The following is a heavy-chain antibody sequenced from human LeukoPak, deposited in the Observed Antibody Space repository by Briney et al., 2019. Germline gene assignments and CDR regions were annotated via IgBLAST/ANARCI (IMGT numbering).Heavy chain of an antibody. J-gene: IGHJ4*02. CDR1: GGSIGTNGYY. CDR3: ARHFGYNYGCIDF. D-gene: IGHD5-18*01. V-gene: IGHV4-39*01. Sequence: KPSETLSLTCTVSGGSIGTNGYYWGWIRQPPGKGLEWIGSMYHSGSTYYNPSLRSRVIISVDTSKNQLSLKLSSVTAADTAVYYCARHFGYNYGCIDFWGQGTLVTVSS. CDR2: MYHSGST.